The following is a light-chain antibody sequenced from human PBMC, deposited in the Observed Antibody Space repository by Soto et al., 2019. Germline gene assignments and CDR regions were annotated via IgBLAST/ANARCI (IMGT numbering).Light chain of an antibody. CDR2: GAS. V-gene: IGKV3-15*01. Sequence: EIVLTQSPGTLSLSPGERATLSCRASHTISSSYLAWYQQKPGQAPRLLIYGASTRATGIPARFSGSGSGTEFILTISSLQSEDFAVYHCQQYNNWPATFGQGTKVDIK. CDR3: QQYNNWPAT. CDR1: HTISSSY. J-gene: IGKJ1*01.